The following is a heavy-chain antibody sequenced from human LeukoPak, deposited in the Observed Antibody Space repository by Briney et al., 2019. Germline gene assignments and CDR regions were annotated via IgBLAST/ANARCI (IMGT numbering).Heavy chain of an antibody. J-gene: IGHJ6*03. CDR2: ISGNGVIK. CDR1: GFTFSTYA. CDR3: AKDSYYYYIDV. V-gene: IGHV3-23*01. Sequence: QPGGSLRLSCAASGFTFSTYAMSWARQAPGKGLEWVSAISGNGVIKHYADSVKGRFTISRDNSKNTLYLQMSSLRTEDTAVYYCAKDSYYYYIDVWGKGTTVTVSS.